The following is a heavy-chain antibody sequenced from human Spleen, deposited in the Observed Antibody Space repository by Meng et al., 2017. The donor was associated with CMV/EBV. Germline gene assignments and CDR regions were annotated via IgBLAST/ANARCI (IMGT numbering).Heavy chain of an antibody. CDR1: GFSAGDSF. D-gene: IGHD6-13*01. J-gene: IGHJ6*02. V-gene: IGHV3-49*04. CDR3: AKGYSSSWGYYYYGMDV. CDR2: IRSKNSGGTT. Sequence: GESLKISCTVSGFSAGDSFMTWVRQAPGKGLEWVGFIRSKNSGGTTEYAASVKGRFTISRDESNSVAYLQMNSLRIEDTAVYYCAKGYSSSWGYYYYGMDVWGQGTTVTVSS.